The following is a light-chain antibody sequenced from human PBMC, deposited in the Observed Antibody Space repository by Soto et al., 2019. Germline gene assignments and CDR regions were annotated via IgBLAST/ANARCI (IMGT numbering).Light chain of an antibody. Sequence: EIVLTQSPATLSLSPGERATLSCRASQSVSSYLAWYQQKPGQAPRLLIYGASNRATGIPARFSGSGSGTDVALIITSLEPEDFAVYYCQQRGNWPLYTFGQGTKVEIK. J-gene: IGKJ2*01. V-gene: IGKV3-11*01. CDR1: QSVSSY. CDR2: GAS. CDR3: QQRGNWPLYT.